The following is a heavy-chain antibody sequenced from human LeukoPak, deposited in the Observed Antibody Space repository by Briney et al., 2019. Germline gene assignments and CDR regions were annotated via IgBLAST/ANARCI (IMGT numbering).Heavy chain of an antibody. CDR1: GYVFTTSW. J-gene: IGHJ4*02. CDR3: ERQRIAGYYFDY. V-gene: IGHV5-51*01. CDR2: IYPADSGT. Sequence: GESLQISCRTSGYVFTTSWIGGLRQTPGKGREWMAIIYPADSGTKYCLSLQYQVTITDDKSISTDYVQWSSLNASDGGNYSCERQRIAGYYFDYWGKGTLVTVSS. D-gene: IGHD6-13*01.